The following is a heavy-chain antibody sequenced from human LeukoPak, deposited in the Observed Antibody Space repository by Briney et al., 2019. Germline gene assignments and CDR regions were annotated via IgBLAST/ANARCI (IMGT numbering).Heavy chain of an antibody. D-gene: IGHD2-15*01. Sequence: KASETLSLTCTVSGGSISSSTYYWGWIRQPPGKGLEWIGSIYYSGSTYYNPSLKSRVTISVDTSKNQFSLKLSSVTDADTAVYYCARQIYYCSGGSCYSDYYYYYYMDVWGKGTTVTVSS. CDR3: ARQIYYCSGGSCYSDYYYYYYMDV. CDR1: GGSISSSTYY. J-gene: IGHJ6*03. CDR2: IYYSGST. V-gene: IGHV4-39*01.